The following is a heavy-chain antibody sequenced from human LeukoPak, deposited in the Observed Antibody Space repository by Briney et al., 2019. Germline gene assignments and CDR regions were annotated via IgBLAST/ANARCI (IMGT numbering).Heavy chain of an antibody. J-gene: IGHJ6*02. CDR3: ATVLPWHYYCGLDV. CDR1: GFTLRSYA. D-gene: IGHD3-16*01. V-gene: IGHV3-23*01. CDR2: INGRGGST. Sequence: GGSLRLSCAASGFTLRSYAMSGVRQARGEGGEGVSTINGRGGSTYYGDCVQGRFTISRDNSKDTLYLQMNSLRAHDTAVFYCATVLPWHYYCGLDVWGQGTTVTVSS.